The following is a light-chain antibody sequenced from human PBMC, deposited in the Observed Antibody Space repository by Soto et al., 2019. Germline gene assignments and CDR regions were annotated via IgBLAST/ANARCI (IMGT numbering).Light chain of an antibody. CDR3: QQYGGSPSIT. V-gene: IGKV3-20*01. J-gene: IGKJ5*01. Sequence: DIVMTQSPATLSVSPGEGATLSCRASQILSSNYLAWYQQKPGQAPRLLIYGESRRATGIPDRFSGSGSGTDFTLAIRRLEPEDSAVYYCQQYGGSPSITFGQGTRLEIK. CDR2: GES. CDR1: QILSSNY.